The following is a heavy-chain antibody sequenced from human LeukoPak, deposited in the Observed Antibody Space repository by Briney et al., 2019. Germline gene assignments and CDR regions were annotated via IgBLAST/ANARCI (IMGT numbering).Heavy chain of an antibody. J-gene: IGHJ5*02. CDR3: ARDNSVGDNAWWFDP. Sequence: ASVTVSCKASGYTFTSYYMHWVRQAPGQGLEWMGLINPTGGSTGYAQKFQGRVTMTRDMSTSTDYMELSSLRSEDTAIYYCARDNSVGDNAWWFDPWGQGTLVTVSS. D-gene: IGHD1-26*01. CDR2: INPTGGST. V-gene: IGHV1-46*01. CDR1: GYTFTSYY.